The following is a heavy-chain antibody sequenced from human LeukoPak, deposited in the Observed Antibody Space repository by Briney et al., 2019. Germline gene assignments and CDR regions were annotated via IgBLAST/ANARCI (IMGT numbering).Heavy chain of an antibody. J-gene: IGHJ3*02. CDR2: IYPGDSDT. D-gene: IGHD3-3*01. Sequence: GESLRISCKGSGYSFTSYWIGWVRQMPGKGLEWMGIIYPGDSDTRYSPSFQGQVTISADKSISTAYLQWSSLKASDTAMYYCASYQGGYDFWSGYPDAFDIWGQGTMVTVSS. CDR3: ASYQGGYDFWSGYPDAFDI. CDR1: GYSFTSYW. V-gene: IGHV5-51*01.